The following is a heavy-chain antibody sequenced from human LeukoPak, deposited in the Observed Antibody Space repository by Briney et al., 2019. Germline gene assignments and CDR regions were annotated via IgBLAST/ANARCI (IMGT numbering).Heavy chain of an antibody. CDR1: GFTFSNYW. J-gene: IGHJ4*02. CDR2: IRQDGSER. Sequence: GGSLRLSCTASGFTFSNYWMSWVRQAPGKGLEWVANIRQDGSERYYADSVRGRFTISRDNAKSSLYLQLNSLRVEDTAVYHCASTQTFDYWGQGTLVTVPS. CDR3: ASTQTFDY. V-gene: IGHV3-7*05.